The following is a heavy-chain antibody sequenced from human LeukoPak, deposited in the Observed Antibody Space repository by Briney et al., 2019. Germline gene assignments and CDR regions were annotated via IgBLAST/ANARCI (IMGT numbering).Heavy chain of an antibody. CDR2: ISYDGTVK. CDR1: GFTFRSYA. J-gene: IGHJ5*02. CDR3: ARDRRDWNYLSRWFDP. V-gene: IGHV3-30-3*01. Sequence: GGSLRLSCAASGFTFRSYAIHWVRQAPGKGLEWVAFISYDGTVKYYADSVKGRFTISRDNSKNTLYLQMNSLRAEDTAVYYCARDRRDWNYLSRWFDPWGQGTLVTVSS. D-gene: IGHD1-7*01.